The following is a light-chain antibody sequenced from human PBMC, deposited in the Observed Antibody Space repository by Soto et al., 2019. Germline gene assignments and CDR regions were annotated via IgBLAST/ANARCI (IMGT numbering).Light chain of an antibody. J-gene: IGLJ3*02. CDR1: NTDVGAYDY. CDR3: AAWDDRQTAFWV. V-gene: IGLV2-14*03. Sequence: QSVLTQPASVSGSPGQSITISCSGTNTDVGAYDYVSWYQQHPGKAPKLILYDVINRPSGVSDRFSGSKSGNTASLAISGLRSEDEADYYCAAWDDRQTAFWVFGGGTKLTVL. CDR2: DVI.